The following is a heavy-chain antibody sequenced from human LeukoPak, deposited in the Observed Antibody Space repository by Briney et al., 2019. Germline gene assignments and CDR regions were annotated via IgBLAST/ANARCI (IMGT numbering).Heavy chain of an antibody. CDR1: GGSISSYY. J-gene: IGHJ6*03. V-gene: IGHV4-4*09. CDR3: ATQEGIAAAGTKANYYYYYMDV. D-gene: IGHD6-13*01. CDR2: IYTSGST. Sequence: SETLSLTCTVSGGSISSYYWSWIRQPPGKGLEWIGYIYTSGSTNYNPSLKSRVTISVDTSKNQFSLKLSSVTAADTAVYYCATQEGIAAAGTKANYYYYYMDVWGKGTTVTVPS.